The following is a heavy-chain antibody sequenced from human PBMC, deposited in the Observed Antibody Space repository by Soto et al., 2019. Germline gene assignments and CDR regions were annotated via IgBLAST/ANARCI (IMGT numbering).Heavy chain of an antibody. D-gene: IGHD3-22*01. Sequence: ASVKVSCKASGYTFTSYGISWVRQAPGQGLEWMGWISAYNGNTNYAQKLQGRVTTTTDTSTSTAYMELRSLRSDDTAVYYCARDGYDSSGYYEVFDYWGQGTLVTVSS. CDR1: GYTFTSYG. V-gene: IGHV1-18*01. J-gene: IGHJ4*02. CDR3: ARDGYDSSGYYEVFDY. CDR2: ISAYNGNT.